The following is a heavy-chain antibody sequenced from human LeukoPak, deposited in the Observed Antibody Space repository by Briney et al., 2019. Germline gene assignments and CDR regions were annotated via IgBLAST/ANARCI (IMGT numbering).Heavy chain of an antibody. CDR2: IYYSGST. Sequence: SETLSLTCTVSGGSISSSSYYWGWIRQPPGKGLEWIGSIYYSGSTYYNPSLKSRVTISVDTSKNQFSLKLSSVTAADTAVYYCASSHNSRMVRGVISYIGYWGQGTLVTVSS. D-gene: IGHD3-10*01. CDR3: ASSHNSRMVRGVISYIGY. J-gene: IGHJ4*02. V-gene: IGHV4-39*01. CDR1: GGSISSSSYY.